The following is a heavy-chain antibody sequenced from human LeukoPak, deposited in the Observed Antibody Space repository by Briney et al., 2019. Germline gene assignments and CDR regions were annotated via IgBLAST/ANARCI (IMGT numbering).Heavy chain of an antibody. CDR3: ARPLNTGDVDAFDV. V-gene: IGHV4-39*01. Sequence: PETLSLTCPVTGCSNSSSNYYWRWLRQTPAKGKERIANIYYSGRTYYNPSVKSRVTISVDTSKNLFSLKVSAVTAADTAVYYCARPLNTGDVDAFDVWGQGTMVTV. J-gene: IGHJ3*01. D-gene: IGHD2-8*02. CDR2: IYYSGRT. CDR1: GCSNSSSNYY.